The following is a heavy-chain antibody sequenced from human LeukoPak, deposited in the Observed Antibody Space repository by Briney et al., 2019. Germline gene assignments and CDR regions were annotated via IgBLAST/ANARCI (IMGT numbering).Heavy chain of an antibody. V-gene: IGHV1-24*01. J-gene: IGHJ3*02. CDR3: ATTIPSGSYYEMWAFDI. CDR2: FYPEDGET. CDR1: GYTLTELS. Sequence: ASVKVSCKVSGYTLTELSMHWVRQAPGKGLEWMGGFYPEDGETIYAQKFQGRVTMTEDTSTDTAYMALSSLRSEDTAVYYCATTIPSGSYYEMWAFDIWGQGTMVTVSS. D-gene: IGHD1-26*01.